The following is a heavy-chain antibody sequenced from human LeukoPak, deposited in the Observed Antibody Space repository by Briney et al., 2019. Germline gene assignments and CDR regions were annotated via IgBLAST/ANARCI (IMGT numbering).Heavy chain of an antibody. Sequence: SETLSLTCTVSGGSISNAAYYWSWIRQHPGKGLEWIGYIYYSGSTYYNPSVKSRVTISVDTSKNQFSLELSSVTAADTAVYYCARVAAATTNPRFDYWGQGTLVTVSS. J-gene: IGHJ4*02. V-gene: IGHV4-31*03. D-gene: IGHD5-24*01. CDR1: GGSISNAAYY. CDR3: ARVAAATTNPRFDY. CDR2: IYYSGST.